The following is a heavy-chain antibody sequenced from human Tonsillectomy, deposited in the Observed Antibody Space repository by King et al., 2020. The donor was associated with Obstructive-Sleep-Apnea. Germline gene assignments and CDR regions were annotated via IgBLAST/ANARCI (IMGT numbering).Heavy chain of an antibody. J-gene: IGHJ4*02. CDR2: IYFSGST. CDR3: ARGVVATIFDY. Sequence: QLQESGPGLVKPSETLSLTCTFSGGSISSFYWNWIRQPPGKGLEWIGYIYFSGSTNYNPSLKIRVTISVDTSKNQFSLKLSPVTAADTAVYYCARGVVATIFDYWGQGTLVTVSS. D-gene: IGHD5-12*01. V-gene: IGHV4-59*01. CDR1: GGSISSFY.